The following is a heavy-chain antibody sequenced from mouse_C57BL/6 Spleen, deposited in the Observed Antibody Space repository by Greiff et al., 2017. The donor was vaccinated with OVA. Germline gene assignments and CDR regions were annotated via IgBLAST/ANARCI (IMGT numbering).Heavy chain of an antibody. CDR1: GYSITSGYD. Sequence: EVHLVESGPGMVKPSQSLSLTCTVTGYSITSGYDWHWIRHFPGNKLEWMGYISYSGSTNYNPSLKSRISITHDTSKNHFFLKLNSVTTEDTATYYCARGSPLYAMDYWGQGTSVTVSS. CDR3: ARGSPLYAMDY. CDR2: ISYSGST. J-gene: IGHJ4*01. V-gene: IGHV3-1*01.